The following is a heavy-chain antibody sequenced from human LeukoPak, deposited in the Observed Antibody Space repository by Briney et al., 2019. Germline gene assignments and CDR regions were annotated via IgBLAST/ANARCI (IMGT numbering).Heavy chain of an antibody. CDR1: SGSITSSAYY. D-gene: IGHD1-14*01. CDR2: IYYSGST. J-gene: IGHJ4*02. Sequence: SETLSLTCTVSSGSITSSAYYWGWIRQPPGKGLEWIGSIYYSGSTYYNPSLKSRVTISVDTSKNQFSLKLSSVTAADTAVYYCARAHRKVLNTFDYWGQGTLVTVSS. V-gene: IGHV4-39*01. CDR3: ARAHRKVLNTFDY.